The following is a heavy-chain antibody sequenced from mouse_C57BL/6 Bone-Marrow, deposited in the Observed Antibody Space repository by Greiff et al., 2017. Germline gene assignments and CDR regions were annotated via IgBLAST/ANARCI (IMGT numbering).Heavy chain of an antibody. V-gene: IGHV1-82*01. CDR3: GRWGAGED. CDR1: GYAFSSSW. CDR2: IYPGDGDT. J-gene: IGHJ2*01. Sequence: QVQLQQSGPELVKPGASVKISCKASGYAFSSSWMHWVKQRPGKGLEWIGRIYPGDGDTNYNWKFKGKATLTADTSSSTASMQLSSRPAEDSAVYFCGRWGAGEDWGQGTTLTVSS.